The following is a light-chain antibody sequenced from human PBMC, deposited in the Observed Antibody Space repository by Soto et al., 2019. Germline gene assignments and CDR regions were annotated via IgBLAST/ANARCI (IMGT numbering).Light chain of an antibody. V-gene: IGKV1-27*01. J-gene: IGKJ1*01. CDR3: QKYNSAGT. CDR1: QGISNY. Sequence: DIQMTQSPSSLSASVGDRVTITCRASQGISNYLAWYQQKPGKVPKLLIYAASTLQPGVPSRFSGSGPGTDFTLTISSLQPEDVATYYCQKYNSAGTFGQGTKVDIK. CDR2: AAS.